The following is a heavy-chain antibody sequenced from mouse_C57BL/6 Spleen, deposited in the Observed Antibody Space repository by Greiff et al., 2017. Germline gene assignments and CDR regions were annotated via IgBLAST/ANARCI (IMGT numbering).Heavy chain of an antibody. V-gene: IGHV14-1*01. CDR1: GFNIKDYY. D-gene: IGHD1-1*01. CDR2: IDPEDGDT. CDR3: TTDYYGSSSPYFDY. J-gene: IGHJ2*01. Sequence: VQLKQSGAELVRPGASVKLSCTASGFNIKDYYMHWVKQRPEQGLEWIGRIDPEDGDTEYAPKFQGKATMTADTSSNTAYLQLSSLTSEDTAVYYCTTDYYGSSSPYFDYWGQGTTLTVSS.